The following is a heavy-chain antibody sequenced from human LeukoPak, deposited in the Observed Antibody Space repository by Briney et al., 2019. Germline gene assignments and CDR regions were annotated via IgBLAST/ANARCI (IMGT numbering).Heavy chain of an antibody. CDR3: ARDLSVVATTDSFDY. CDR1: GGSFSGYY. V-gene: IGHV4-34*01. J-gene: IGHJ4*02. D-gene: IGHD5-12*01. CDR2: NNHSGST. Sequence: SETLSLTCAVYGGSFSGYYWSWIRQPPGKGLEWIGENNHSGSTNYNPSLKSRVTISVDTSKNQFSLKLSSVTAADTAVYYCARDLSVVATTDSFDYWGQGTLVTVSS.